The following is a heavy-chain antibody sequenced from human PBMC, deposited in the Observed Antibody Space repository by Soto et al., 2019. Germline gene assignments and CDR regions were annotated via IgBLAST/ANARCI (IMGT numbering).Heavy chain of an antibody. V-gene: IGHV3-23*01. CDR2: ISGSGGST. Sequence: GGSLRLSCAASGFTFSSYAMSWVRQAPGKGLEWVSAISGSGGSTYYADSVKGRFTISRDNSKNTLYLQMNSLRAEDTAVYYCAKDHPNDYGDYAEGPESWFDPWGQGTLVTVSS. CDR1: GFTFSSYA. J-gene: IGHJ5*02. CDR3: AKDHPNDYGDYAEGPESWFDP. D-gene: IGHD4-17*01.